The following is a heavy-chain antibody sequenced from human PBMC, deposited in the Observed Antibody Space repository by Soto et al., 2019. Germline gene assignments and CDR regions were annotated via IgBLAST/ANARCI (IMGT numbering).Heavy chain of an antibody. V-gene: IGHV3-21*01. Sequence: GGSLRLSCAASGFTFSSYSMNWVRQAPGKGLEWVSSISSSSSYIYYADSVKGRFTISRDNAKNSLYLQMNSLRAEDTAVYYCARDSMKTYYYDSSGYYSYGMDVWGQGTTVTVSS. J-gene: IGHJ6*02. CDR1: GFTFSSYS. CDR2: ISSSSSYI. D-gene: IGHD3-22*01. CDR3: ARDSMKTYYYDSSGYYSYGMDV.